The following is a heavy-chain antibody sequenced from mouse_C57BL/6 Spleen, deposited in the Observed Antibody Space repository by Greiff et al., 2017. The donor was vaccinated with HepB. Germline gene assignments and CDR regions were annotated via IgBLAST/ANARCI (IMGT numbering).Heavy chain of an antibody. V-gene: IGHV5-9*01. CDR3: ARLGGTVDY. CDR1: GFTFSSYT. J-gene: IGHJ2*01. Sequence: DVKLVESGGGLVKPGGSLKLSCAASGFTFSSYTMSWVRQTPEKRLEWVATISGGGGNTYYPDSVKGRFTISRDNAKNTLYLQMSSLRSEDTALYYCARLGGTVDYWGQGTTLTVSS. CDR2: ISGGGGNT. D-gene: IGHD4-1*01.